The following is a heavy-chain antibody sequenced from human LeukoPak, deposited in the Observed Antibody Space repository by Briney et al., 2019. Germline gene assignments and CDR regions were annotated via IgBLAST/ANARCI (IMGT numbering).Heavy chain of an antibody. J-gene: IGHJ4*02. D-gene: IGHD6-13*01. CDR3: VKLTAAGFVDY. Sequence: GRSLRLSCAASGFSFDDYAMHWVRQAPGKGLEWVSGIGWNDGGIVYADSVKGRFTISRDNTKNSLYLQMNSLGVEDTALYYCVKLTAAGFVDYWGQGTLVTVSS. CDR1: GFSFDDYA. CDR2: IGWNDGGI. V-gene: IGHV3-9*01.